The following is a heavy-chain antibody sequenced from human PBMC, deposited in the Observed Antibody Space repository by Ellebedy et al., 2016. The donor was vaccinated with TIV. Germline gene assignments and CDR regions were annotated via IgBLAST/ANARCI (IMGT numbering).Heavy chain of an antibody. V-gene: IGHV3-23*01. CDR2: ISGSGDST. J-gene: IGHJ6*02. CDR1: GFTFSNYA. CDR3: GRDSYGMDV. Sequence: GESLKISXAASGFTFSNYAMSWVRQAPGKGLEWVSGISGSGDSTYSADSVRGRFTISRDNSKNTLYLQMNSLRAEDRAVYYCGRDSYGMDVWGQGTTVTVSS.